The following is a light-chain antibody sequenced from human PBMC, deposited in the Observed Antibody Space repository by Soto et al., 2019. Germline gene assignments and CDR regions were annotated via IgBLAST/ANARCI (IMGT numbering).Light chain of an antibody. J-gene: IGKJ4*01. CDR3: QQRINSPLALP. Sequence: EIILSLSPAALSLSQGERATLSCRASQSVSSYLAWYQQKPGQAPRLLIYDASHRATGIPARFSGSGSGTDFALTISSLEPEDVAVYYCQQRINSPLALPFCGGTKVDIK. CDR1: QSVSSY. V-gene: IGKV3-11*01. CDR2: DAS.